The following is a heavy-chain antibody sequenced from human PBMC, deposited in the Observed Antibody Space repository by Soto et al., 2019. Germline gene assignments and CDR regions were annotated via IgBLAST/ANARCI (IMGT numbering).Heavy chain of an antibody. CDR3: ARMRDSEDYFDY. Sequence: SVKVSCKASGCTFSSYSISWARQAPGQGLEWMGGIIPIFGTANYAQKFQGRVTITADESTSTAYMELSSLRSEDTAVYYCARMRDSEDYFDYWGQGTLVTVSS. V-gene: IGHV1-69*13. CDR1: GCTFSSYS. D-gene: IGHD2-15*01. CDR2: IIPIFGTA. J-gene: IGHJ4*02.